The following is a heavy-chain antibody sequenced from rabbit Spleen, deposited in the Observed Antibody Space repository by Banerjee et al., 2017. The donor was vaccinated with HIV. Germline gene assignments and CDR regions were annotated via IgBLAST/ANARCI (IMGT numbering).Heavy chain of an antibody. J-gene: IGHJ3*01. D-gene: IGHD4-1*01. V-gene: IGHV1S7*01. CDR2: IYTGRGGT. CDR3: ARAIVPWLGLTRLEL. Sequence: QLKETGGGLVQPGGSLTLSCKTSGFDFSSYSMSWVRQAPGKGLEWIGAIYTGRGGTDYANWVNGRFTISSDNAQYTVHLQMNSLTAADTATYFCARAIVPWLGLTRLELWGPGTLVT. CDR1: GFDFSSYS.